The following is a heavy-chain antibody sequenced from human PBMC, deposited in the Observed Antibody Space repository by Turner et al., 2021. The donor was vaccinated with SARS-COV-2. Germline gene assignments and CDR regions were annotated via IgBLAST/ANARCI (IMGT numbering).Heavy chain of an antibody. D-gene: IGHD4-4*01. CDR2: IIPIFGKA. Sequence: QVQLVQSGAEVKKPGSSVKVSCKASGGTFSSYPISWVRQAPGQGLEWMGGIIPIFGKANYAQKFQGRVTITADESTSTAYMELSSLRSEDTAVYFCMTTVTSSYYYYYGMDVWGQGTTVTVSS. J-gene: IGHJ6*02. CDR3: MTTVTSSYYYYYGMDV. V-gene: IGHV1-69*01. CDR1: GGTFSSYP.